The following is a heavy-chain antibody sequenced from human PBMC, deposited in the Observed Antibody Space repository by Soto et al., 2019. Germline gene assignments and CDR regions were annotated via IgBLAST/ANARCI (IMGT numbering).Heavy chain of an antibody. CDR2: ISYDGSNK. J-gene: IGHJ6*02. D-gene: IGHD4-17*01. V-gene: IGHV3-30-3*01. CDR3: ARPGTTVTTYGMDV. CDR1: GFTFSSYA. Sequence: QVQLVESGGGVVQPGRSLRLSCAASGFTFSSYAMHWVRQAPGKGLEWVAVISYDGSNKYYADSVKGRFTISRDNSKNTLYLQMNSLRAEDTAVYYCARPGTTVTTYGMDVWGQGTTVTVSS.